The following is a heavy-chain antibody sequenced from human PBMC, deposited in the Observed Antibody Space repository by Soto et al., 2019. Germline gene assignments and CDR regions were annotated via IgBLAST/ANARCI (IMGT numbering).Heavy chain of an antibody. J-gene: IGHJ4*02. Sequence: QVQLAESGGGVVQPGRSLKVSCAASGFTFSSYGMHWVRQAPGKGLEWVAVIWRDGSLEYYGDSVKGRFTISRDNSKNTVYLEMNSLKVEDTAVYYCVREADFCYNINCGFDYWGRGTLVTVSS. CDR1: GFTFSSYG. CDR2: IWRDGSLE. D-gene: IGHD3-3*01. CDR3: VREADFCYNINCGFDY. V-gene: IGHV3-33*01.